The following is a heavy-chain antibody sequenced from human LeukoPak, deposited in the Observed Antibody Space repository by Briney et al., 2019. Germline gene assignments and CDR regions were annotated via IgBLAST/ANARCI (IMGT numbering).Heavy chain of an antibody. CDR3: AREYYGSGSYPYYFDY. CDR2: IWYDGSNK. CDR1: GFTFSSYG. V-gene: IGHV3-33*01. Sequence: PGRSLRLSCAASGFTFSSYGMHWVRQAPGKGLEWVAVIWYDGSNKYYADSVKGRFTISRDNSKNTLYLQMNSLRAEDTAVYYCAREYYGSGSYPYYFDYWGQGTLVTVSS. J-gene: IGHJ4*02. D-gene: IGHD3-10*01.